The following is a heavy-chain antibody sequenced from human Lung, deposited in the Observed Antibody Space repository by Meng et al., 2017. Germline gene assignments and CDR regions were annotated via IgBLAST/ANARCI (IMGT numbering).Heavy chain of an antibody. CDR2: IDPGNGNR. CDR1: GYTFTTYG. D-gene: IGHD6-19*01. J-gene: IGHJ4*02. CDR3: ARDRQWLFDY. Sequence: QVHLVQAGLEVKKSGASSKVSCKASGYTFTTYGISWLRQAPGQGLEWMGWIDPGNGNRDFAEKFQDRLTMSNDTSSSTVYMELTRLTSDDTAVYYCARDRQWLFDYWGQGALVTVSS. V-gene: IGHV1-18*01.